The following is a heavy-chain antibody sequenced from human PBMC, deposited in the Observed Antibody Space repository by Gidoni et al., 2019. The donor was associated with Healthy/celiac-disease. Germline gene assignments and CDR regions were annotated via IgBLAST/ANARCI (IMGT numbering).Heavy chain of an antibody. Sequence: QVQLQQWGAGLLKPSETLSLTCAVYGGSFSGYYWSWIRQPPGKGLEWIGEINHSGSTNYNPSLKSRVTISVDTSKNQFSLKLSSVTAADTAVYYCARRIRAYYYGSGSYSPRNYYMDVWGKGTTVTVSS. V-gene: IGHV4-34*01. CDR1: GGSFSGYY. CDR2: INHSGST. D-gene: IGHD3-10*01. J-gene: IGHJ6*03. CDR3: ARRIRAYYYGSGSYSPRNYYMDV.